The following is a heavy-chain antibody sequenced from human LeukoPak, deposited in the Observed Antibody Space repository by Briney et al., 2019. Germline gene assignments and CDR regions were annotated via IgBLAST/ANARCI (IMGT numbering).Heavy chain of an antibody. J-gene: IGHJ4*02. CDR1: GFTFTSAW. D-gene: IGHD2-15*01. CDR3: ARLGCSGGSCYFRYYFDY. V-gene: IGHV3-21*01. Sequence: PGGSLRLSCAASGFTFTSAWMHWVRHAPGKGLEWVSSISESSVYINYADSVKGRFTISRDNAKYSLYLQMTSLRAEDTAVYYCARLGCSGGSCYFRYYFDYWGQGTLVTVSS. CDR2: ISESSVYI.